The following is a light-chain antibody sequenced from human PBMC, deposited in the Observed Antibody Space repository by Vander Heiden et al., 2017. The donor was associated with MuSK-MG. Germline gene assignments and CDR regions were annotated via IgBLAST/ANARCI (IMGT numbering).Light chain of an antibody. CDR3: ESWDDSLNGNVV. J-gene: IGLJ2*01. Sequence: QSVLTQPPSASGPPGQSVTLSCSGRSPNIARTTVNWYQPVPGTAPKRLIYSNNQRPSGVPDRFSGSKSGTSASLAISGLQAEDEADYYCESWDDSLNGNVVFGGGTKLTVL. V-gene: IGLV1-44*01. CDR1: SPNIARTT. CDR2: SNN.